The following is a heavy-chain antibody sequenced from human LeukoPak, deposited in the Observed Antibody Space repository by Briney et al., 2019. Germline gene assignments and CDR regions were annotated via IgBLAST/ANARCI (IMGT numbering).Heavy chain of an antibody. V-gene: IGHV4-59*01. CDR3: ARENCSGGTCYSNSNGMDV. J-gene: IGHJ6*02. CDR1: GGSISSYY. Sequence: PSETLSLTCTVSGGSISSYYWSWIRQPPGKGLEWIGYIYYSGSTNYNPSLKSRVTISVDTSKNQFSLKLTSVTATDTAVYYCARENCSGGTCYSNSNGMDVWGQGTTVTVSS. CDR2: IYYSGST. D-gene: IGHD2-15*01.